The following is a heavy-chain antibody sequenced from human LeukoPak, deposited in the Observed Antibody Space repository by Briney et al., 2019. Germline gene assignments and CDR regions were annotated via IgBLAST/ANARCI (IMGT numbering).Heavy chain of an antibody. CDR1: GFTFSTYA. CDR3: AKAPYDNYYYYMGV. CDR2: ISGSGGYT. V-gene: IGHV3-23*01. D-gene: IGHD5-12*01. Sequence: PGGSLRLSCAASGFTFSTYAMIWVRQAPGKGLEWVSAISGSGGYTYYADSVKGPSTISRDNSKNTLYLQMDSLRAEDTAVYYCAKAPYDNYYYYMGVWGKGTTVTVSS. J-gene: IGHJ6*03.